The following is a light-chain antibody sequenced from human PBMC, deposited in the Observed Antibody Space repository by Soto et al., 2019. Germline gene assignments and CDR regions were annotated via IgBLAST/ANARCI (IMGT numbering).Light chain of an antibody. CDR3: QQYDNPIT. V-gene: IGKV1-33*01. Sequence: IQLTQSPSALAAPVGDRVTSTCRASQSISSYLNWYQQKPGTAPKLLIYAGSNLETGPPSRFSASGSGTDFTFTISRLQPEDIATYYCQQYDNPITFGQGTRVEIK. J-gene: IGKJ5*01. CDR1: QSISSY. CDR2: AGS.